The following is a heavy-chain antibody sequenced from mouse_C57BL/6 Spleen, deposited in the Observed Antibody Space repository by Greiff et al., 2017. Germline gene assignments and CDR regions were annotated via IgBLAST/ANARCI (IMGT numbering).Heavy chain of an antibody. Sequence: VQLQQPGTELVKPGASVKLSCKASGYTFTSYWMHWVKQRPGHGLEWIGNINPSTGGTNYNEKFKSKATLTVDKSSSTAYMQRSSLTSEYSAVYYCARGSTVVPYFDYWGQGTTLTVSS. J-gene: IGHJ2*01. D-gene: IGHD1-1*01. CDR1: GYTFTSYW. CDR2: INPSTGGT. CDR3: ARGSTVVPYFDY. V-gene: IGHV1-53*01.